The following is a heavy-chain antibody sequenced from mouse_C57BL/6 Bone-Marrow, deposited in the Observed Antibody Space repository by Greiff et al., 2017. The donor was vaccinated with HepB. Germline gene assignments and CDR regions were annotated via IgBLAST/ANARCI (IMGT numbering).Heavy chain of an antibody. CDR3: ARRYGSSWDDY. J-gene: IGHJ2*01. Sequence: QVQLQQPGAELVKPGASVKLSCKASGYTFTSYWMHWVKQRPGQGLEWIGMIHPNSGSTNYNEKFKSKATLTVDKSSSTAYMQLSSLTSEDSAVYYCARRYGSSWDDYWGQGTTLTVSS. CDR1: GYTFTSYW. D-gene: IGHD1-1*01. V-gene: IGHV1-64*01. CDR2: IHPNSGST.